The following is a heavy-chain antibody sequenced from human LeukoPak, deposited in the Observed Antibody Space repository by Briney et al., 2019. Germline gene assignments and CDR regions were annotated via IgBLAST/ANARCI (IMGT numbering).Heavy chain of an antibody. Sequence: SETLSLTCTVSGGSISSYYGSWIRQPAGKGLEWIGRIYTSGSTNYNPSLKSRVTMSVDTSKNQFSLKLSPVTAADTAVYYCARAVGATAPHVTFDIWRQGTMVTVSS. J-gene: IGHJ3*02. D-gene: IGHD1-26*01. CDR1: GGSISSYY. CDR3: ARAVGATAPHVTFDI. V-gene: IGHV4-4*07. CDR2: IYTSGST.